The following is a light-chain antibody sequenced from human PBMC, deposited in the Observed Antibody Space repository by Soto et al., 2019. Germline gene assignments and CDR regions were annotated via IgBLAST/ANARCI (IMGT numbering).Light chain of an antibody. J-gene: IGKJ1*01. CDR1: QSISIW. V-gene: IGKV1-5*01. CDR3: QQFNGYSTWT. Sequence: DIQMTQSPSTLSASVGDRITITCRASQSISIWLAWYQQTPGKPPKILIYDASHLESGVPSRFSGSGSGTEFTLTISSLQPDDFATYYCQQFNGYSTWTFGQGTRVEIK. CDR2: DAS.